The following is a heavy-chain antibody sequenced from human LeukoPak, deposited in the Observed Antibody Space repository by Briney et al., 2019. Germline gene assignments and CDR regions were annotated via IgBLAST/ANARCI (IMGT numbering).Heavy chain of an antibody. Sequence: SETLSLTCTVSGGSISSSSYYWGWIRQPPGKGLEWIGSIYYSGSTYYNPSLKSRVTISVDTSKNQFSLKLSSVTAADTAVYYCARGVAVAGGGYNWFDPWGQGTLVTVSS. CDR2: IYYSGST. J-gene: IGHJ5*02. CDR1: GGSISSSSYY. V-gene: IGHV4-39*07. CDR3: ARGVAVAGGGYNWFDP. D-gene: IGHD6-19*01.